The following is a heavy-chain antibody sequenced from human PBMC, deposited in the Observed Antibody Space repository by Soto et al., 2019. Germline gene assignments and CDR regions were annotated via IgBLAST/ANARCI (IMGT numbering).Heavy chain of an antibody. CDR1: GSACNSYG. D-gene: IGHD3-16*01. V-gene: IGHV3-21*01. J-gene: IGHJ4*02. CDR3: SRTWIRFGPNDY. CDR2: TCRSSGNI. Sequence: GGPLSLLREAAGSACNSYGTHSLCQAPGKGLEWVSFTCRSSGNIYSWDSLCGRLTITRDNAMNSASLQMNSLRPAGTAINYCSRTWIRFGPNDYWGQGAQGTVSS.